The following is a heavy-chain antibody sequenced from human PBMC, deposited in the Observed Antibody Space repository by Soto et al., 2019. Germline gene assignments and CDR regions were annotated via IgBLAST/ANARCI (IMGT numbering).Heavy chain of an antibody. CDR3: ARVFVEAGMAFDY. J-gene: IGHJ4*02. V-gene: IGHV4-31*03. CDR2: VHASVST. D-gene: IGHD2-21*01. Sequence: QVQLQESGPGLLKPSQTLSLTCSVSGESINNGAYFWSWIRQHPGKGLEWIVYVHASVSTYYNPSLRGRVDMSIDTSKKQFYLNLKSVTAADTAVFFCARVFVEAGMAFDYWGPGALVTVSS. CDR1: GESINNGAYF.